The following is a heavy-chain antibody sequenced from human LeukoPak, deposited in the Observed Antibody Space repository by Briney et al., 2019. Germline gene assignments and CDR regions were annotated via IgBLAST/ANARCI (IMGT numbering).Heavy chain of an antibody. CDR3: ARGYCSSTSCYRLYYYYYMDV. Sequence: GGSLRLSCAASGFTFSSYAMSWVRQAPGKGLEWVSAISGSGGSTYYADSVKGRFTISRDNSKNTLYLQMNSLRAEDTAVYYCARGYCSSTSCYRLYYYYYMDVWGKGTTVTISS. V-gene: IGHV3-23*01. D-gene: IGHD2-2*01. CDR2: ISGSGGST. CDR1: GFTFSSYA. J-gene: IGHJ6*03.